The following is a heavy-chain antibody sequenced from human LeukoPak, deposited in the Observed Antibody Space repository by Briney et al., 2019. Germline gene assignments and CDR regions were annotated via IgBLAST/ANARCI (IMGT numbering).Heavy chain of an antibody. CDR3: ARGTGEGYTYGRYYFDY. D-gene: IGHD5-18*01. CDR2: INPSGGST. Sequence: ASVKVSCKASGYSFSSYYMHWVRQAPGQGLEWMGIINPSGGSTSYAQKFQGRVTMTRDTSISTAYMELSRLRSDDTAVSYCARGTGEGYTYGRYYFDYWGQGTLVTVSS. CDR1: GYSFSSYY. J-gene: IGHJ4*02. V-gene: IGHV1-46*01.